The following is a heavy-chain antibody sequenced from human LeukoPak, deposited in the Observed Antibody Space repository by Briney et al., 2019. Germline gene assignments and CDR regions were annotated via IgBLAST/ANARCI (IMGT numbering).Heavy chain of an antibody. D-gene: IGHD3-22*01. CDR3: AKDRLAYYYDSSGYRNWFDP. CDR1: GFTFSSYA. J-gene: IGHJ5*02. Sequence: PGGSLRLSCAASGFTFSSYAMSWVRQAPGKGLEWVSALSGSGGSTYYADSVKGRFTISRDNSKNTLYLQMNSLRAEDTAVYYCAKDRLAYYYDSSGYRNWFDPWGQGTLVTVSS. CDR2: LSGSGGST. V-gene: IGHV3-23*01.